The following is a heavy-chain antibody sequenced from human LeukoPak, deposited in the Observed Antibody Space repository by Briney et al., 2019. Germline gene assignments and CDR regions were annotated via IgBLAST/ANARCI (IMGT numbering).Heavy chain of an antibody. CDR1: AGTFSSYA. V-gene: IGHV1-69*04. J-gene: IGHJ5*02. CDR2: TIPILGIA. Sequence: SVKVSCKASAGTFSSYAISWVRQAPGQGLEWMGRTIPILGIANYAQKFQGRVTITADKSTSTAYMELSSLRSEDTAVYYCARDLEEQQRENWFDPWGQGTLVTVSS. D-gene: IGHD6-13*01. CDR3: ARDLEEQQRENWFDP.